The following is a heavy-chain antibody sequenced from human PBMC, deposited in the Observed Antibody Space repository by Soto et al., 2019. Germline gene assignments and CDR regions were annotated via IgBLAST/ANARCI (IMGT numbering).Heavy chain of an antibody. J-gene: IGHJ4*02. CDR2: IYYSGST. CDR1: GGSISSYY. CDR3: ARARKATYITGGFDS. D-gene: IGHD3-3*01. V-gene: IGHV4-59*01. Sequence: SETLSLTCTVSGGSISSYYWSWIRQPPGKGLERIGYIYYSGSTNYNPSLKSRVTISVDTSKNQFSLKLSSVTAADTAVYYCARARKATYITGGFDSWGQGTLVIVSA.